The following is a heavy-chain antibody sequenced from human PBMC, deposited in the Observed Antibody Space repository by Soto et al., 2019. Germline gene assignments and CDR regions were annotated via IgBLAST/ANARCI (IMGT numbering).Heavy chain of an antibody. CDR1: GVSFNNNG. Sequence: QVQLVQSGAEVKKPGSSVKVSCKTSGVSFNNNGIGWVRQAPGHGLEWMGGVSPPFRTSNYARKFQGRISITADASTRTVNMELSSLTSEDTAQYYCARVLYYGSGSYSPYSMDVWGQGTTVTVSS. CDR3: ARVLYYGSGSYSPYSMDV. V-gene: IGHV1-69*01. J-gene: IGHJ6*02. D-gene: IGHD3-10*01. CDR2: VSPPFRTS.